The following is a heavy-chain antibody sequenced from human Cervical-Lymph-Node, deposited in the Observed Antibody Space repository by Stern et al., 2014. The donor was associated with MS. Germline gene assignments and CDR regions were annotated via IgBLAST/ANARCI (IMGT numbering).Heavy chain of an antibody. Sequence: EMQLVESGAEVKKPGESLKVSCKGSGYSFTANWIAWVRQMPGKGLEWMGIIYPGDSDTRYSPSFQGQFTMSADTSISTAYLQWSSLKASDTAMYYCARDYGDYAFDYWGQGTLVTVSS. D-gene: IGHD4-17*01. CDR3: ARDYGDYAFDY. CDR2: IYPGDSDT. CDR1: GYSFTANW. J-gene: IGHJ4*02. V-gene: IGHV5-51*01.